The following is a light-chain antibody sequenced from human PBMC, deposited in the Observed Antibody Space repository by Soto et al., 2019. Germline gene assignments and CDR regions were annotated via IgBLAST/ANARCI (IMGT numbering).Light chain of an antibody. Sequence: QSALTQPASVSGSPGQSITISCTGASSDIGAYNYVSWYQQYPGKAPKLIIYDVSNRPSGVSNRFSGSKSGNTASLTISGLQAEDEADDYCSSYTRSSTLYVFRTGTKLTVL. CDR2: DVS. CDR1: SSDIGAYNY. J-gene: IGLJ1*01. V-gene: IGLV2-14*01. CDR3: SSYTRSSTLYV.